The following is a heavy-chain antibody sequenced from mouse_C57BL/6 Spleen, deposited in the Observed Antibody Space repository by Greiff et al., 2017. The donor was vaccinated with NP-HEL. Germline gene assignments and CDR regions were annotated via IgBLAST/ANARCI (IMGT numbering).Heavy chain of an antibody. CDR2: ISGGGGNT. V-gene: IGHV5-9*01. J-gene: IGHJ3*01. CDR1: GFTFSSYT. CDR3: ARRHSSGYGCAY. Sequence: EVKLVESGGGLVKPGGSLKLSCAASGFTFSSYTMSWVRQTPEKRLEWVATISGGGGNTYYPDRVKGRFTISRDNAKNTLYLQMSSLRSEDTALYYCARRHSSGYGCAYWGQGTLVTVSA. D-gene: IGHD3-1*01.